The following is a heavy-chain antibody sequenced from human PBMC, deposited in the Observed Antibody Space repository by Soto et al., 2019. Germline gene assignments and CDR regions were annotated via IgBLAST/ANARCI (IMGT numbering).Heavy chain of an antibody. Sequence: GGSLRLSCAASGFTFSSYWMSWVRQAPGKGLEWVANIKQDGSEKYYVDSVKGRFTISRDNAKKSLYLQMNSLRAEDTAVYYCARVGYCSGGSCYSGRYYYGMDVWGQGTTVTVSS. CDR3: ARVGYCSGGSCYSGRYYYGMDV. CDR1: GFTFSSYW. J-gene: IGHJ6*02. D-gene: IGHD2-15*01. CDR2: IKQDGSEK. V-gene: IGHV3-7*01.